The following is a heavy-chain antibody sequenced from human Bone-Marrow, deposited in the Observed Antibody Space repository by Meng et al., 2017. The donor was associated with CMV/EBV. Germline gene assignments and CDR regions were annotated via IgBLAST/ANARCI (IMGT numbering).Heavy chain of an antibody. Sequence: GGSLRLSCTVSGGSISSYYWMHWVRQAPGKGLVWVSRINSDGSSTSYADSVKGRFTISRDNAKNTLYLQMNSLRAEDTAVYYCARSWGLNWFDPWGQGTLVTVSS. V-gene: IGHV3-74*01. CDR2: INSDGSST. J-gene: IGHJ5*01. CDR1: GGSISSYYW. CDR3: ARSWGLNWFDP. D-gene: IGHD7-27*01.